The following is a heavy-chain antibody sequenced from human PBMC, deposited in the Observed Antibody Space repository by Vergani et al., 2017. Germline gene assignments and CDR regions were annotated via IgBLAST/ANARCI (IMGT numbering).Heavy chain of an antibody. CDR1: GGSISSYY. V-gene: IGHV4-4*07. CDR3: AREGSGSYYDAFDI. CDR2: IYTSGST. D-gene: IGHD1-26*01. J-gene: IGHJ3*02. Sequence: QVQLQESGPGLVKPSETLSLTCTVSGGSISSYYWSWIRQPAGKGLEWIGRIYTSGSTNYNPSLKSRVTRSVDTSKNQFSLKLSSVTAADTGVYYCAREGSGSYYDAFDIWGQGTMVTVSS.